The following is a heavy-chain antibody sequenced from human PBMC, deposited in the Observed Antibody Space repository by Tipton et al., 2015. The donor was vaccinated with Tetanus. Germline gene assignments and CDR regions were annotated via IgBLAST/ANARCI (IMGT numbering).Heavy chain of an antibody. CDR1: GYIFNNYW. CDR2: IYPGDSDT. Sequence: MQLMQSGGEVKKPGESRKISCKGSGYIFNNYWIGWARQKPGKGLEWMGIIYPGDSDTRYSPSFQGQVTISVDKSINTAYLQWSSLKASDTSMFYCARAHCTDGVCNFDFWGQGALVTVAS. J-gene: IGHJ4*02. V-gene: IGHV5-51*01. CDR3: ARAHCTDGVCNFDF. D-gene: IGHD2-8*01.